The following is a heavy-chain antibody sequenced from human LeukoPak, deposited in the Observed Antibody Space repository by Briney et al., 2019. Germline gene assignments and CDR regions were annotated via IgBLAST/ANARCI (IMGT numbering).Heavy chain of an antibody. CDR1: GFTFSSYA. CDR3: ARVASGWTIDDAFDI. V-gene: IGHV3-23*01. CDR2: ISGSGGST. J-gene: IGHJ3*02. Sequence: GGSLRLSCAASGFTFSSYAMSWVRQAPGKGLEWVSAISGSGGSTYYADSVKGRFTISRDNSKNTLYLQMNSLTPDDTAVYYCARVASGWTIDDAFDIWGQGTTVTVSS. D-gene: IGHD6-25*01.